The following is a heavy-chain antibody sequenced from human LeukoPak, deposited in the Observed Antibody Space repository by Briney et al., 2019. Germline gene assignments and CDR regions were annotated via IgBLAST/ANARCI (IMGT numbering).Heavy chain of an antibody. CDR1: GYTFTSYG. CDR3: ARLDYGGNGVVRHFDY. V-gene: IGHV1-18*01. Sequence: GASVKVSCKASGYTFTSYGINWVRQAPGQGLEWMGWISAYNGNTNYAQKLQGRVTMTTDTYTSTAYMELRSLRSDDTAVYYCARLDYGGNGVVRHFDYWGQGTLVTVSS. J-gene: IGHJ4*02. CDR2: ISAYNGNT. D-gene: IGHD4-23*01.